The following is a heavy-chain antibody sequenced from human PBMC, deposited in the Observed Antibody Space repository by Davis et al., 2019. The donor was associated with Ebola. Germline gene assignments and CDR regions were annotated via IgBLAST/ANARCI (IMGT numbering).Heavy chain of an antibody. CDR2: ISGSGGST. D-gene: IGHD4/OR15-4a*01. V-gene: IGHV3-23*01. J-gene: IGHJ6*04. CDR1: GFTFSSYA. Sequence: PGGSLRPSCAAPGFTFSSYAMSWVRQAPGKGLEWVSAISGSGGSTYYADSVKGRFTISRDNSKNTLYLQMNSLRAEDTAVYYCGRDGARANPYYYGMDVWGKGTTVTVSS. CDR3: GRDGARANPYYYGMDV.